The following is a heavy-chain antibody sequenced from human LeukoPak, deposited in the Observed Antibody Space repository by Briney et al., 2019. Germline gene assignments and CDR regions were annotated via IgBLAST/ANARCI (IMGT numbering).Heavy chain of an antibody. CDR1: GFTFSSFW. V-gene: IGHV3-7*01. Sequence: GRSLRLSCAASGFTFSSFWMSWVRQPPGRGLEWVANIKQDGSEEYYVNSVKGRFTISRDNAKNSLYLQMNSLRAEDTALYYCARVATGSFEAFDIWGQGTMVTVSS. CDR3: ARVATGSFEAFDI. CDR2: IKQDGSEE. D-gene: IGHD3-10*01. J-gene: IGHJ3*02.